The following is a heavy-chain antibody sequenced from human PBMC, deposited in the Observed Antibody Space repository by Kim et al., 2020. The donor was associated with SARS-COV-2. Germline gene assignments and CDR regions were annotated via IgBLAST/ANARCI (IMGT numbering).Heavy chain of an antibody. CDR3: AKGPASSGSHGFLFDY. Sequence: SVNGRFTISRDNSKNTLYLQMNSLRAEDTAVYYCAKGPASSGSHGFLFDYWGQGTLVTVSS. V-gene: IGHV3-23*01. D-gene: IGHD6-19*01. J-gene: IGHJ4*02.